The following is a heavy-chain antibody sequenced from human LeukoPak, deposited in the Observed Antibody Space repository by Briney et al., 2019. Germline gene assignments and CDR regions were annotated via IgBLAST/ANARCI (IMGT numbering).Heavy chain of an antibody. CDR2: INPSGGST. V-gene: IGHV1-46*01. Sequence: ASVKVSCKASGYTFTYYYIYWVRQAPGQGLEWMGLINPSGGSTRYAQNFQGRVTMTGDTSTSTVSMELSSLRSEDTAMHYCARGPYSSGWYGLDYWGQGTLVTVSS. J-gene: IGHJ4*02. CDR3: ARGPYSSGWYGLDY. D-gene: IGHD6-19*01. CDR1: GYTFTYYY.